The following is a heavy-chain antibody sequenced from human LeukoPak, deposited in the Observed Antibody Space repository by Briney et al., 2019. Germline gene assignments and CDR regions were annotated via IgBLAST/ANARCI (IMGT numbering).Heavy chain of an antibody. D-gene: IGHD3-10*01. V-gene: IGHV4-59*08. Sequence: SETLSLTCTVSGGSMSSHYWSWIRQPPGKGLEWIGYISYIGSTNYNPSLKSRVTISIDTSKNQFSLKLSSVTAADTAVYCCARQDIYGSGSHDYWGQGTLVTVSS. J-gene: IGHJ4*02. CDR2: ISYIGST. CDR1: GGSMSSHY. CDR3: ARQDIYGSGSHDY.